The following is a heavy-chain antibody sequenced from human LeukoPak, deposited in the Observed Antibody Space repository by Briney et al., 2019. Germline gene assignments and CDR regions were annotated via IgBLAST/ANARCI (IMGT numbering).Heavy chain of an antibody. V-gene: IGHV5-51*01. J-gene: IGHJ1*01. Sequence: GESLRISCQVSGYTFTSHWISWVRQMPGKGLEWMGSIYPGDSDTRYSPSFQGQVTISADKSISTAYLQWSSLKASDTAMYYCARLVRSYGGNSGYFQHWGQGTLVTVSS. D-gene: IGHD4-23*01. CDR1: GYTFTSHW. CDR2: IYPGDSDT. CDR3: ARLVRSYGGNSGYFQH.